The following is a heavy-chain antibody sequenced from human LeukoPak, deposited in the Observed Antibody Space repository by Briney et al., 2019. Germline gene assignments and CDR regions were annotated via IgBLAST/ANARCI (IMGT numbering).Heavy chain of an antibody. CDR3: ARLDCSSTSCYGGYNWFDP. J-gene: IGHJ5*02. Sequence: SETLSLTCAVSGYSISSDYYWGWIRQPPGKGLEWIGNIYHSGSTYYSPSLKSRVTISVDTSKNQFSLKLSSVTAADTAVYYCARLDCSSTSCYGGYNWFDPWGQGTLVTASS. V-gene: IGHV4-38-2*01. CDR1: GYSISSDYY. D-gene: IGHD2-2*01. CDR2: IYHSGST.